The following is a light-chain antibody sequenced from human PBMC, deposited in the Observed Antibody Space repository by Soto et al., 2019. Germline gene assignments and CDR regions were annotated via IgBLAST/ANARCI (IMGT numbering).Light chain of an antibody. V-gene: IGKV3-20*01. Sequence: EIVLTQSPGTLSLSPGERATLSCRASQSVSNNLAWIQQKPGQTPRLLMYGASSRATGIPDRFSGSGSGTRFTLTISRLAPEDFAVYYCQQYGGSPFTFGPGTKVEI. CDR2: GAS. CDR1: QSVSNN. CDR3: QQYGGSPFT. J-gene: IGKJ3*01.